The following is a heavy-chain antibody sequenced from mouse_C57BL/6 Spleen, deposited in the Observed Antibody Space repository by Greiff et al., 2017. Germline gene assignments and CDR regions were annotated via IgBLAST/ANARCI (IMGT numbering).Heavy chain of an antibody. CDR1: GYTFTDYY. CDR2: INPNNGGT. V-gene: IGHV1-26*01. CDR3: ARENGDYCAY. Sequence: VQLQQSGPELVKPGASVKISCKASGYTFTDYYMNWVKQSPGKSLEWIGDINPNNGGTSYNQKFKGKATLTVDKSTRTAYMELRSRTSEDSAVYYCARENGDYCAYWGQGTLVTVSA. J-gene: IGHJ3*01. D-gene: IGHD2-13*01.